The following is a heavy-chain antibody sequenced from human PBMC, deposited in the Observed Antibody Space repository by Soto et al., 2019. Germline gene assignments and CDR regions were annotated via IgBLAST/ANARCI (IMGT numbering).Heavy chain of an antibody. J-gene: IGHJ3*02. CDR3: AYYGSGSYYNRGWGAFDI. CDR1: GYTFTDHC. Sequence: ASVKVSCKASGYTFTDHCIHWLRQAPGQSLEWMGWINPYSGGTHFARKFQDRVTMARDTSVSTAYMELSSLKSDDTAVYYCAYYGSGSYYNRGWGAFDIWGQGTMVTVSS. V-gene: IGHV1-2*02. CDR2: INPYSGGT. D-gene: IGHD3-10*01.